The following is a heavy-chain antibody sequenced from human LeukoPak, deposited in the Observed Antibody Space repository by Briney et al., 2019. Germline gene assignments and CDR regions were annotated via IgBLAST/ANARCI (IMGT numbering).Heavy chain of an antibody. CDR1: GGSISTYY. CDR3: ARGGQWEPLPTSWFDP. D-gene: IGHD1-26*01. CDR2: NSYSGST. V-gene: IGHV4-59*01. J-gene: IGHJ5*02. Sequence: SETLSLTCTVSGGSISTYYWSWIRQPPGKELEWIGYNSYSGSTNYNPSLKSRVTISVDTSKNQFSLKLSSVTAADTAVYYCARGGQWEPLPTSWFDPWGQGTLVTVSS.